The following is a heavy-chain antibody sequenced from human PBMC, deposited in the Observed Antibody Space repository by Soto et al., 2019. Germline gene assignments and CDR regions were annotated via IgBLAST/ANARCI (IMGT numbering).Heavy chain of an antibody. CDR3: ARVPLGGMTWSYYYKGMAV. CDR1: GFTFGDYY. D-gene: IGHD1-1*01. V-gene: IGHV3-11*01. Sequence: QIQLVESGGGLVKPGGSLRLSCEASGFTFGDYYMTWIRQAPGKGLEWLSYISSSSNTIYNADSVEGRFTISRDNAKTSLYLQMNGLRADDTAVYYCARVPLGGMTWSYYYKGMAVWGQGTTVTVSS. J-gene: IGHJ6*02. CDR2: ISSSSNTI.